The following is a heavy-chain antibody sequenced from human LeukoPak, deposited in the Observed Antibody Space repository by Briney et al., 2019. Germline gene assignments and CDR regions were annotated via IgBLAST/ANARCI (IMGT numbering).Heavy chain of an antibody. V-gene: IGHV3-9*01. D-gene: IGHD4-17*01. Sequence: GGSLRLSCAASGFTFDDYAMHWVRQAPGKGLEWVSGISWNSGRINYADSVKGRFTISRDNAKNSLYLQMNSLRAEDTAVYYCARVGSYGSYYYYMDVWGKGTTVTVSS. CDR2: ISWNSGRI. J-gene: IGHJ6*03. CDR3: ARVGSYGSYYYYMDV. CDR1: GFTFDDYA.